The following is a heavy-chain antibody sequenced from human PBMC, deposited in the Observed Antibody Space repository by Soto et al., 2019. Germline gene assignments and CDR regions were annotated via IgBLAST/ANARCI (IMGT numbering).Heavy chain of an antibody. Sequence: QAQLAESGGGVVQPGSSLRLSCAASGFAFSSCGMRWVRQAPGKGLEWVAVIWYDGITKYYGDSVRGRFTISRDTSMNTLYLQMNSLRAEDKAVYYCARDLGRPWKIPNDGFKIWGQGTMVTVSS. J-gene: IGHJ3*02. CDR2: IWYDGITK. CDR3: ARDLGRPWKIPNDGFKI. V-gene: IGHV3-33*01. CDR1: GFAFSSCG. D-gene: IGHD7-27*01.